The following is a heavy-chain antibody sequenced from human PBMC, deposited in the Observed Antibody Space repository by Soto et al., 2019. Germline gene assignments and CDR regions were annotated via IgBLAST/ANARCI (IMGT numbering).Heavy chain of an antibody. J-gene: IGHJ6*02. CDR3: ARVGILLWFGANGMDV. D-gene: IGHD3-10*01. Sequence: SETLSLTCTVSGGSISSGGDYWSWIRQRPGKGLEWIGYIYYSGSTYYNPSLKSRVTISVDTSKNQFSLKLSSVTAADTAVYYCARVGILLWFGANGMDVWGQGTTVTVSS. CDR1: GGSISSGGDY. CDR2: IYYSGST. V-gene: IGHV4-30-4*01.